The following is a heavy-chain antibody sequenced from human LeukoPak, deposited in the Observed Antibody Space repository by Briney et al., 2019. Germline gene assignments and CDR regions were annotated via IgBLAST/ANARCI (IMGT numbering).Heavy chain of an antibody. V-gene: IGHV4-34*01. CDR3: AGGAIQLWLSGAFDI. Sequence: SETLSLTCVVYGESFSGYYWTWIRQPPGKGLEWIGEINHSGSTNYNPSLKSRVTISVDTSKNQFSLKLSSVTAADTAVYYCAGGAIQLWLSGAFDIWGQGTMVTVSS. CDR2: INHSGST. D-gene: IGHD5-18*01. J-gene: IGHJ3*02. CDR1: GESFSGYY.